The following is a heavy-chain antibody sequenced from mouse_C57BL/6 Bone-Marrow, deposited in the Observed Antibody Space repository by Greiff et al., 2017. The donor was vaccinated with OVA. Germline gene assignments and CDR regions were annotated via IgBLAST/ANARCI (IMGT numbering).Heavy chain of an antibody. Sequence: VKLQQSGPELVKPGASVKISCKASGYAFSSSWMNWVKQRPGKGLEWIGRIYPGDGDTNYNGKFKGKATLTADKSSSTAYMQLSSLTSEDSAVYFCARWRFAYWGQGTLVTVSA. CDR2: IYPGDGDT. CDR1: GYAFSSSW. CDR3: ARWRFAY. V-gene: IGHV1-82*01. J-gene: IGHJ3*01.